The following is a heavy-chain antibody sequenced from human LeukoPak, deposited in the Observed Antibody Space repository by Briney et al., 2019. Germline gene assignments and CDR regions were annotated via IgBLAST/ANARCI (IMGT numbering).Heavy chain of an antibody. J-gene: IGHJ4*02. D-gene: IGHD6-13*01. CDR1: GFSFSIYS. Sequence: GGSLRLSCAASGFSFSIYSMNWVRQAPGKGLEWVSSISSSSSYIYYADSVKGRFTISRDNAKNSLYLQMNSLRAEDTAVYYCAREGAAGYYFGYWGQGTLVTVSS. CDR3: AREGAAGYYFGY. CDR2: ISSSSSYI. V-gene: IGHV3-21*01.